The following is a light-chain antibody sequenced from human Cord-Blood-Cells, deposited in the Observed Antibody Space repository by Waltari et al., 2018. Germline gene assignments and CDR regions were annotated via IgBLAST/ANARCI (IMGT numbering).Light chain of an antibody. CDR3: CSYAGSYTYV. CDR1: SSYVGGYTY. CDR2: DVS. Sequence: QSALTQPRSVSGSPGHSVTISCPGTSSYVGGYTYISWYQQHPGKAPKLMIYDVSQRPSGVPDRFSGSKSGNTASLTISGLQAEDEADYYCCSYAGSYTYVFGTGTKVTVL. J-gene: IGLJ1*01. V-gene: IGLV2-11*01.